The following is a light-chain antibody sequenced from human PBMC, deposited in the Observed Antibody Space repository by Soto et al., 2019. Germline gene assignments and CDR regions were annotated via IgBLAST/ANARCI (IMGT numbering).Light chain of an antibody. V-gene: IGKV4-1*01. J-gene: IGKJ1*01. CDR1: QSVLYSSNNKNY. CDR3: QQYYSTPWT. Sequence: DIVMTQSPDSLAVSLGERATINCKSSQSVLYSSNNKNYLAWYQQKPGQPPELLIYWASTRESGVPDRFSGRGSGTDFTRTISSLQAEDVAVYYCQQYYSTPWTFGQGTKVEIK. CDR2: WAS.